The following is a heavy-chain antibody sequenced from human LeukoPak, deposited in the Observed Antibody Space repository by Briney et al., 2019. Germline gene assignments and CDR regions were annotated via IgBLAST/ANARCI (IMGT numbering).Heavy chain of an antibody. D-gene: IGHD3-10*01. CDR1: GFTFSSYG. CDR3: ARPRSSYYYGSGSYYNY. Sequence: GGTLRLSCAASGFTFSSYGMSWVRQAPGKGLEWVSAISGSGGSTYYADSVKGRFTISRDNSKNTLYLQMNSLRAEDTAVYYCARPRSSYYYGSGSYYNYWGQGTLVTVSS. J-gene: IGHJ4*02. CDR2: ISGSGGST. V-gene: IGHV3-23*01.